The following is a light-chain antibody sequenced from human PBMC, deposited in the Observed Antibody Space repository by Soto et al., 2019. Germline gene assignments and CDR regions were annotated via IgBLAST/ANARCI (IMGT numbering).Light chain of an antibody. CDR2: GAS. Sequence: EIVLTQSPGTLSLSPGERATLSCRASQTVSSSYLAWYQQKPGQAPRLLIYGASSRATGIPDRFSGNGSGTDFTLTISRLEPEDFAVYNCQQYGSSPQTFGQGTKVEIK. V-gene: IGKV3-20*01. J-gene: IGKJ1*01. CDR3: QQYGSSPQT. CDR1: QTVSSSY.